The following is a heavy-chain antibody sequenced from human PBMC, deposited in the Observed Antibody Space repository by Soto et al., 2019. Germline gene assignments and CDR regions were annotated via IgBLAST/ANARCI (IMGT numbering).Heavy chain of an antibody. D-gene: IGHD2-21*02. J-gene: IGHJ6*02. V-gene: IGHV1-69*08. CDR1: GDTFSSYT. CDR3: ARRRYCGYDCYHKHYYGMDV. CDR2: SIPVLGTT. Sequence: QVQLVQSGAELMKPGSSVKVSCRASGDTFSSYTANWVRQAPGRGLEWMGRSIPVLGTTDYAQKFKGRVTITADKSSNIVYMELSSLRSEDTAVYYCARRRYCGYDCYHKHYYGMDVWGQGTTVTVAS.